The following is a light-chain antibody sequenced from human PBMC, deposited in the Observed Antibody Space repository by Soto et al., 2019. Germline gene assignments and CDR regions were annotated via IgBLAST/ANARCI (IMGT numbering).Light chain of an antibody. J-gene: IGKJ5*01. CDR1: QSISIY. CDR3: QQTYTTPEIT. Sequence: DIQMTQSPSSRSASAGDRVTITCLASQSISIYLNWYQLKPGKAPNLLMYGASYLKSGVPTRFSGSGSGTDFTLTISSLQPEDFAIYYCQQTYTTPEITFGQGTRLEIK. CDR2: GAS. V-gene: IGKV1-39*01.